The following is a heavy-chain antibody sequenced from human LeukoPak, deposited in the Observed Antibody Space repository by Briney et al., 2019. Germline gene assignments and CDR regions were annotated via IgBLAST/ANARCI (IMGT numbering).Heavy chain of an antibody. CDR1: GYTFTSYG. CDR2: TSGYNGNT. J-gene: IGHJ6*03. CDR3: ARSDGDYDILTGLYYYYYMDV. D-gene: IGHD3-9*01. Sequence: ASVKVSCKASGYTFTSYGINWVRQAPGQGLEWMGWTSGYNGNTNYAQKLQDRVSMTTDTSTSTAYMELRSLRSDDTAVYYCARSDGDYDILTGLYYYYYMDVWGKGTTVTISS. V-gene: IGHV1-18*01.